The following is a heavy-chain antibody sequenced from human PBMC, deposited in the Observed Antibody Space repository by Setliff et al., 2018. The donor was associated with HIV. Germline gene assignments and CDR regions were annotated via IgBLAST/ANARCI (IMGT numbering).Heavy chain of an antibody. J-gene: IGHJ3*02. V-gene: IGHV4-61*08. CDR1: GGSISSGGYY. CDR3: ARRPAFNAFDI. CDR2: IYDSGIT. Sequence: SETLSLTCTVSGGSISSGGYYWSWIRQPPGKGLGWIGYIYDSGITNYNPSLTRRVTISVDTSKTQFSLKLSSVTAADTAVYYCARRPAFNAFDIWGQGTMVTVSS. D-gene: IGHD6-25*01.